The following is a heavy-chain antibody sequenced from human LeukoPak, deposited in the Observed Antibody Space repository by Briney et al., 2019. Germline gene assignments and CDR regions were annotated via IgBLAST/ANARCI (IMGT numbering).Heavy chain of an antibody. D-gene: IGHD6-6*01. CDR1: GCTFSSYS. J-gene: IGHJ4*02. Sequence: GGSLRLSCAASGCTFSSYSMNWVRQAPGKGLEWVSSISSSSSYIYYADSVKGRFTISRDNAKNSLYLQMNSLRAEDTAVYYCASDTYSSYDYWGQGTLVTVSS. CDR3: ASDTYSSYDY. V-gene: IGHV3-21*01. CDR2: ISSSSSYI.